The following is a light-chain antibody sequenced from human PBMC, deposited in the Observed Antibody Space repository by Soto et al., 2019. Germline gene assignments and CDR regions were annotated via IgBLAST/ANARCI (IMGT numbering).Light chain of an antibody. Sequence: QSVLAQPASVSGSPGQSITISCTGTSSDVGSYNLVSWYQQHPGKAPKLMIYEGSKRPPGVSNRFSGSKSGNTASLTIPGLQAEDEADYYCCSYAGSSTYVFGTGTKVTVL. J-gene: IGLJ1*01. CDR2: EGS. V-gene: IGLV2-23*01. CDR3: CSYAGSSTYV. CDR1: SSDVGSYNL.